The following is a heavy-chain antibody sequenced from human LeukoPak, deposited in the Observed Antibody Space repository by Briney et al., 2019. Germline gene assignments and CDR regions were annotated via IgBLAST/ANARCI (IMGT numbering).Heavy chain of an antibody. V-gene: IGHV4-34*01. CDR1: GGSFSGYY. Sequence: SETLSLTCAVYGGSFSGYYWSWIRQPPGKGLEWIGEINHSGSTNYNPSLESRVTISVDTSKNQFSLKLSSVTAADTAVYYCARELVSSSCYFDYWGQGTLVTVSS. CDR2: INHSGST. J-gene: IGHJ4*02. D-gene: IGHD6-13*01. CDR3: ARELVSSSCYFDY.